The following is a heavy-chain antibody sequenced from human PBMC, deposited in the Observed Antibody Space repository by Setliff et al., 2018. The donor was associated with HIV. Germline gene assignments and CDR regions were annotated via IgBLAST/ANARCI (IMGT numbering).Heavy chain of an antibody. CDR2: IIPIFGTA. D-gene: IGHD1-1*01. Sequence: EASVKVSCKASGGSFSSYAISWVRQAPGQGLEWMGGIIPIFGTAKYAQKFQGRVTITTDESTSTAYMELSSLRFEDTAVYYCARAKATRQARPTNCFDPWGQGTLVTVS. CDR1: GGSFSSYA. V-gene: IGHV1-69*05. J-gene: IGHJ5*02. CDR3: ARAKATRQARPTNCFDP.